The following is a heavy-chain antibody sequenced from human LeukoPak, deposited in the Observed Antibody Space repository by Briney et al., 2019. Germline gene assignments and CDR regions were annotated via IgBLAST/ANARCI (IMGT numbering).Heavy chain of an antibody. CDR3: ARETTGAGTARPFDY. Sequence: SETLSLTCTVSGRCISNYYWSWIRQPAGKTLEWIGRIHSSGSTNYNPSLKSRVTMSLDTSKNQFSLKLSSVTAVDTAVYFCARETTGAGTARPFDYWGQGTLVTVSS. CDR2: IHSSGST. CDR1: GRCISNYY. V-gene: IGHV4-4*07. D-gene: IGHD6-13*01. J-gene: IGHJ4*02.